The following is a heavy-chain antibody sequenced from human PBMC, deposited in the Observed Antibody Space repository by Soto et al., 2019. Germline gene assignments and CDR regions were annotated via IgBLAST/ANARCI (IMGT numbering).Heavy chain of an antibody. J-gene: IGHJ4*02. V-gene: IGHV4-39*01. CDR3: ARLRGNSYGHIDY. Sequence: SETLSLTCTVSGGSISSSSYYWGWIRQPPGTGLEWIGSIYYTGSTYYNPPLKSRVTISVDTSKNQFSLKLSSVTAADSSVYYCARLRGNSYGHIDYWGQGTLVTVSS. CDR2: IYYTGST. CDR1: GGSISSSSYY. D-gene: IGHD5-18*01.